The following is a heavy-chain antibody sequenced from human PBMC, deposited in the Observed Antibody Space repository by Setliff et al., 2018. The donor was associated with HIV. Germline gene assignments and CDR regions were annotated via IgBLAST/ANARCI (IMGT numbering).Heavy chain of an antibody. Sequence: GESLKISCKYYGYSFTSHWIGWVRQMPGKGLQWMGILYPGDSDTKYSPSFQGQVTISADRSISTVYLQWNSLKASDTAMYYCARQASWGYYFDYWGQGTLVTVSS. V-gene: IGHV5-51*01. CDR2: LYPGDSDT. D-gene: IGHD3-16*01. CDR1: GYSFTSHW. J-gene: IGHJ4*02. CDR3: ARQASWGYYFDY.